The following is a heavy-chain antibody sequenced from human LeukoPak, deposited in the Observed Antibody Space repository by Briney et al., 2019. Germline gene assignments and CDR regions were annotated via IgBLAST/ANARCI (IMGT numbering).Heavy chain of an antibody. CDR3: ARGIYDDYERWFGP. CDR1: GYSISSGYY. D-gene: IGHD4-17*01. Sequence: SETLSLTCTVSGYSISSGYYWGWIRQPPGKGLEWIGSIYHSGSTYYNPSLKSRVTISVDTSKNQFSLKLSSVTAADTAVYYCARGIYDDYERWFGPWGQGTLVTVSS. J-gene: IGHJ5*02. V-gene: IGHV4-38-2*02. CDR2: IYHSGST.